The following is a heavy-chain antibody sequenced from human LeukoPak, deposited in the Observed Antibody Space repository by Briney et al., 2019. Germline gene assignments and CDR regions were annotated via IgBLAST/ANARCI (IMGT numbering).Heavy chain of an antibody. V-gene: IGHV4-59*01. Sequence: PSETLSLTCTVSGGSISSYYWSWIRQPPGKGLEWIGYIYYSGSTNYNPSLKSRVTISVDTSKNQFSLKLSSVTAADTAVYYCASSITMVRGATGAIDYWGQGTLVTVSS. CDR1: GGSISSYY. J-gene: IGHJ4*02. CDR2: IYYSGST. D-gene: IGHD3-10*01. CDR3: ASSITMVRGATGAIDY.